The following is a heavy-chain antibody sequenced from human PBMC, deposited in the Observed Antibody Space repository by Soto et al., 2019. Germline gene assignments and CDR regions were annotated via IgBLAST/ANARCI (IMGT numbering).Heavy chain of an antibody. D-gene: IGHD2-8*02. CDR1: GGSFSGYY. Sequence: QVQLQQWGAGLLKPSETLSLTCAVYGGSFSGYYWTWIRQPPGTGLEWIGEINHSGSTNYNPSLKSRFTISVDTSKNQFSLKLTSVTAADTAVYYWARDKVTGLFDYWGQGTLVTVSS. V-gene: IGHV4-34*01. J-gene: IGHJ4*02. CDR2: INHSGST. CDR3: ARDKVTGLFDY.